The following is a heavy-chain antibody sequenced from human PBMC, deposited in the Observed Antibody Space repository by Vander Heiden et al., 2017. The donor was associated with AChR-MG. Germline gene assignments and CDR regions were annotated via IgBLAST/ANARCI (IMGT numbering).Heavy chain of an antibody. V-gene: IGHV1-46*01. Sequence: QVQLVQSGAEVKKPGASVKVSCQASGYTFTRHYMPWVRQASGHGLEWVGIINPRDRSTSYAQKFQGRVTMTRDTSTATVYMELSSLTSEDTAVYYCARVECRGGSCYSVGDYWGQGTLVTVSS. CDR1: GYTFTRHY. J-gene: IGHJ4*02. D-gene: IGHD2-15*01. CDR2: INPRDRST. CDR3: ARVECRGGSCYSVGDY.